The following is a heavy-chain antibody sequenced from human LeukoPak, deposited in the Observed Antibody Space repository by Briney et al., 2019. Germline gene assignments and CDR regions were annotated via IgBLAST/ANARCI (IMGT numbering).Heavy chain of an antibody. J-gene: IGHJ5*02. V-gene: IGHV4-59*01. Sequence: SETLSLTCTVSGVSISSYYWNWIRQPPGKGLEWIGSIYYSGTTDYNPSLKSRVTISLDTSKTQFSLKLSSVTAVDTAVYYCARGEGSSMVRGVIFWFDPWGQGSLVTVSS. D-gene: IGHD3-10*01. CDR2: IYYSGTT. CDR1: GVSISSYY. CDR3: ARGEGSSMVRGVIFWFDP.